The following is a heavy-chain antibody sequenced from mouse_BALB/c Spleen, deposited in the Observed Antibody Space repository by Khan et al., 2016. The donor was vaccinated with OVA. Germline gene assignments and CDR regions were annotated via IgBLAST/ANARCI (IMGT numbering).Heavy chain of an antibody. CDR3: ACELRGFAY. D-gene: IGHD1-1*01. CDR1: GDPIISGY. CDR2: ISYSGNT. V-gene: IGHV3-8*02. Sequence: EVQLQESGPSLVKPSQTLSLTCSVTGDPIISGYWNWIRKFPGNKLEYMGYISYSGNTYYNPSLKSRISITRDTSKNQYYLQLESVTTEDTATYDCACELRGFAYWGQGTLVTVSA. J-gene: IGHJ3*01.